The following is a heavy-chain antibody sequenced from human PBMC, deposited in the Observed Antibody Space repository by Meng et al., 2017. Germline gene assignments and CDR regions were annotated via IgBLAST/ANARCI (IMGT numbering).Heavy chain of an antibody. Sequence: QVQLVQSGAEVKEPLGASVKISCKASGYTFNNYAMHWVRQAPGQRLEWMGWINAGNGDTKFSQKFQGRVSISRDTSASTAYMELRSLRFEDTAVYYCATTLNYDFWSGFYYWGQGTLVTVS. CDR3: ATTLNYDFWSGFYY. CDR2: INAGNGDT. CDR1: GYTFNNYA. D-gene: IGHD3-3*01. J-gene: IGHJ4*02. V-gene: IGHV1-3*01.